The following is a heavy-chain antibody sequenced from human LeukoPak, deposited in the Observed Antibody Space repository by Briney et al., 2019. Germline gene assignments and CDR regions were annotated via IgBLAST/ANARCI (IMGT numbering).Heavy chain of an antibody. CDR1: GGSISSGGYY. CDR3: ARGEYQRRRPRTPSDYYYYGMDV. J-gene: IGHJ6*02. Sequence: SETLSLTCTVSGGSISSGGYYWSWIRQHPGKGLEWIGYVYYSGSTYYNPSLKSRVTISVDTSKNQFSLKLSSVTAADTAVYYCARGEYQRRRPRTPSDYYYYGMDVWGQGTTVTVSS. V-gene: IGHV4-31*03. CDR2: VYYSGST. D-gene: IGHD2-2*01.